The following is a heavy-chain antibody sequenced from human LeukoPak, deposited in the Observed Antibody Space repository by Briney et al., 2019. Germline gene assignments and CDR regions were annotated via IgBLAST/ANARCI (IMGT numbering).Heavy chain of an antibody. J-gene: IGHJ4*02. Sequence: ASVKVSCKASGGTFSSYAISWVRQAPGQGLEWMGGIIPIFGTANYAQKFQGRVTSTTDESTSTAYMELSSLRSEDTAVYYCARTVTSEGHFDYWGQGTLVTVSS. D-gene: IGHD4-17*01. CDR2: IIPIFGTA. CDR1: GGTFSSYA. CDR3: ARTVTSEGHFDY. V-gene: IGHV1-69*05.